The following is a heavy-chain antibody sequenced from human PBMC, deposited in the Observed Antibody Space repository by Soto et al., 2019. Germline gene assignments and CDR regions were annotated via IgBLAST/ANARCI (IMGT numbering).Heavy chain of an antibody. CDR1: GGSISGYY. D-gene: IGHD6-19*01. CDR3: ARRYSSGFDY. V-gene: IGHV4-59*08. Sequence: SETLSLTCTVSGGSISGYYWSWIRQPPGKGLEWIGYIFYSGSTNYNPSLKSRVTISVDTSKNQFFLKLSSVTAADTAVYYCARRYSSGFDYWGQGTLVTVSS. CDR2: IFYSGST. J-gene: IGHJ4*02.